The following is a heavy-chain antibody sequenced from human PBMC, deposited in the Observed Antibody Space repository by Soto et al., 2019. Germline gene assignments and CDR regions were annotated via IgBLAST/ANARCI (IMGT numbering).Heavy chain of an antibody. J-gene: IGHJ6*02. CDR2: INPNSGVA. D-gene: IGHD6-25*01. CDR3: ARQGSGSEYPQYFYYGMDV. CDR1: GYTFTAYY. V-gene: IGHV1-2*02. Sequence: VELVQSGAEVEKPGAAVRISCKTSGYTFTAYYIHWVRQAPGQGLEWMGWINPNSGVANYAQKFQGRVTMTRGTSISTVYIELTKMRPKDTTIYYCARQGSGSEYPQYFYYGMDVWGQGTTAAASS.